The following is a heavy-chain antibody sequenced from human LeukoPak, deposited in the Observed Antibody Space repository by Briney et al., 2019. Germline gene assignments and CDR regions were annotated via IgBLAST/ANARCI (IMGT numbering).Heavy chain of an antibody. D-gene: IGHD6-13*01. CDR2: INHSGST. CDR1: GSTSSNHW. J-gene: IGHJ5*02. Sequence: PGGSLRLSCVVSGSTSSNHWMSWVRQPPGKGLEWIGEINHSGSTNYNPSLKSRVTISVDTSKNQFSLKLSSVTAADTAVYYCASLSGYSSSWYDWFDPWGQGTLVTVSS. CDR3: ASLSGYSSSWYDWFDP. V-gene: IGHV4-4*02.